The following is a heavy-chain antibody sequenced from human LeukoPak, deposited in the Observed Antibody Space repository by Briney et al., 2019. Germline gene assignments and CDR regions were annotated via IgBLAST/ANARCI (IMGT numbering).Heavy chain of an antibody. V-gene: IGHV4-39*01. J-gene: IGHJ4*02. CDR3: SRHGFGELLHPDY. D-gene: IGHD3-10*01. CDR2: IYYSGST. Sequence: NPSETLSLTCTVSGGSISSSSYYWGWIRQPPGKGLEWIGSIYYSGSTYYNPSLKSRVTISVETSKKQFSLKLSSVTAADTAVYYCSRHGFGELLHPDYWGQGNLVNVSS. CDR1: GGSISSSSYY.